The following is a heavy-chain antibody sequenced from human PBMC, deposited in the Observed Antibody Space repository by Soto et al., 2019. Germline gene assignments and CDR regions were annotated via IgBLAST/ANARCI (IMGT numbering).Heavy chain of an antibody. CDR3: ARELYDFWSGSRVQMDV. J-gene: IGHJ6*02. CDR1: GYTFTSYG. D-gene: IGHD3-3*01. Sequence: ASVKVSCKASGYTFTSYGISWVRQAPGQGLEWMGWISAYNGNTNYAQKLQGRVTMTTDTSTSTAYMELRSLRSDDTAVYYCARELYDFWSGSRVQMDVCRQRTTFTVSS. CDR2: ISAYNGNT. V-gene: IGHV1-18*04.